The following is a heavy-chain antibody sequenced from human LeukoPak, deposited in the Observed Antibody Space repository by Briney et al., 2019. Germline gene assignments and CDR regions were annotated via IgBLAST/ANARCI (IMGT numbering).Heavy chain of an antibody. CDR3: ARYCTDNCYGGLDP. CDR1: GFAFSDYA. V-gene: IGHV3-23*01. CDR2: ISGSGYTT. J-gene: IGHJ5*02. Sequence: GGSLRLSCAASGFAFSDYAMTWVRQAPGKGLEWVSRISGSGYTTYYADSVKGRFTISRDNSKNTLYLQLSSLRVEDTARYYCARYCTDNCYGGLDPWGQGTLVTVSS. D-gene: IGHD2-8*02.